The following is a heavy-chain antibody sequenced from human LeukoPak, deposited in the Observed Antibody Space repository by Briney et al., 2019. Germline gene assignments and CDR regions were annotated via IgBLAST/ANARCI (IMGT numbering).Heavy chain of an antibody. J-gene: IGHJ4*02. CDR2: IYSSGAT. CDR3: ARGASLWTNFEY. D-gene: IGHD2-2*01. V-gene: IGHV3-53*01. Sequence: GGSLRLSCAAYGFTVTNTYMTWVRQAPGKGLEWVSVIYSSGATSYAGSVKGRFTISRVSSRNTLSLQMDSLSAEDTAVYYCARGASLWTNFEYWGQGALVTVSS. CDR1: GFTVTNTY.